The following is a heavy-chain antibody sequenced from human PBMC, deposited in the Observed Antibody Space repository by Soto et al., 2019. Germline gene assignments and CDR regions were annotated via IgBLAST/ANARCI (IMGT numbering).Heavy chain of an antibody. CDR3: ARPGGSSGWSYYYYYGMDV. D-gene: IGHD6-19*01. J-gene: IGHJ6*02. CDR2: ISSSSSTI. V-gene: IGHV3-48*02. CDR1: GFTFSSYS. Sequence: GGSLRLSCAASGFTFSSYSMNWVRQAPGKGLEWVSYISSSSSTIYYADSVKGRFTISRDNAKNSLYLQMNSLRDEDTAVYYCARPGGSSGWSYYYYYGMDVWGQGTTVTVSS.